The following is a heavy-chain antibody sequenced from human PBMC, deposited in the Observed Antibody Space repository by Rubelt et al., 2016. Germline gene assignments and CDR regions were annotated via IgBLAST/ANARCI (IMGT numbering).Heavy chain of an antibody. J-gene: IGHJ3*01. Sequence: QVQLQQWGAGLLKPSETLSLTCAVYGGSFSGYYWSWIRQPPGKGLEWIGYIHDSGNTYYNPSLKRRVTISLDTSKNQFYLKLNSVTAADTAVYYCARAGYCSSISCYSNAFDLWGQGTLVTVS. CDR2: IHDSGNT. D-gene: IGHD2-2*01. V-gene: IGHV4-34*01. CDR1: GGSFSGYY. CDR3: ARAGYCSSISCYSNAFDL.